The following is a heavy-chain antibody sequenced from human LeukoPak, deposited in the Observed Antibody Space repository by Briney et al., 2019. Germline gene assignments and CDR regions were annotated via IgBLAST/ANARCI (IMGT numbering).Heavy chain of an antibody. CDR1: GFTFSSYA. D-gene: IGHD6-19*01. Sequence: PGGSLRLSCAASGFTFSSYAMSWVRQAPGRGLEWVSAISGSGGSTYYADSVKGRFTISRDNSKNTLYLQMNSLRAEDTAVYYCAKDKWAVAGPYYFDYWGQGTLVTVSS. V-gene: IGHV3-23*01. CDR3: AKDKWAVAGPYYFDY. CDR2: ISGSGGST. J-gene: IGHJ4*02.